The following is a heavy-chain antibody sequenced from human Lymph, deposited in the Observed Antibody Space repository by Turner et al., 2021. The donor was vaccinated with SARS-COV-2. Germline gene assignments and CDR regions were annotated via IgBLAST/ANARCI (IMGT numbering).Heavy chain of an antibody. CDR1: GIIVSRNY. Sequence: EVQLVETGGGMIQPGGSLRLSCAASGIIVSRNYMNVVRQAPGKGLEWVSVIYSGGTTYYADSVKGRFTISRDNSKNTLYLQMNSLRVEDTAVYYCARDLGTYGMDVWGQGTTVTVSS. CDR2: IYSGGTT. V-gene: IGHV3-53*02. D-gene: IGHD6-13*01. J-gene: IGHJ6*02. CDR3: ARDLGTYGMDV.